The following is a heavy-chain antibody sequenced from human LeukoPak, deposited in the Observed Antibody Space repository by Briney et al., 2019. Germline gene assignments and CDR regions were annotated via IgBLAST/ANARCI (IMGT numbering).Heavy chain of an antibody. J-gene: IGHJ6*03. D-gene: IGHD1-26*01. V-gene: IGHV1-69*13. CDR3: ASLATLIGYMDV. CDR2: IIPIFGTA. CDR1: GGTFRSYA. Sequence: SVKVSCKASGGTFRSYAISWVRQAPGQGLEWMGGIIPIFGTANYAQKFQGRVTITADESTSTAYMELSSLRSEDTAVYYCASLATLIGYMDVWGKGTTVTVSS.